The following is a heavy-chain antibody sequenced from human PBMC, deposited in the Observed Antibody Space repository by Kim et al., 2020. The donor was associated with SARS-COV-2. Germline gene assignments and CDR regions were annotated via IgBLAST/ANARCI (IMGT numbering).Heavy chain of an antibody. CDR2: IFKDGSNE. V-gene: IGHV3-30*04. CDR1: GFTFSDYA. J-gene: IGHJ4*02. Sequence: GGSLRLSCAASGFTFSDYAMHWVRQAPGKGLEWVAVIFKDGSNEYNEDSVKGRFTVSRDNSRNTLFLQTSNLTPEDTAVYYCVRGLGRYQVDSWGQGTLVTVSS. CDR3: VRGLGRYQVDS. D-gene: IGHD1-20*01.